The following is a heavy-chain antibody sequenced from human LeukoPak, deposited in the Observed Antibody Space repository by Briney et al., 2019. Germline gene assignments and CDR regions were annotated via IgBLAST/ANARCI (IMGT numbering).Heavy chain of an antibody. J-gene: IGHJ4*02. CDR1: GFTFSKYG. CDR2: IYYDGSNK. Sequence: GGSLRLSCAASGFTFSKYGMHWVRQAPGKGLEWVAVIYYDGSNKYIADSVKGRITISRDNSKNTLYLQMNSLRAEDTAVYYCAKDRGFSFASGSSELDYWGQGTLVTVSS. CDR3: AKDRGFSFASGSSELDY. D-gene: IGHD3-10*01. V-gene: IGHV3-30*18.